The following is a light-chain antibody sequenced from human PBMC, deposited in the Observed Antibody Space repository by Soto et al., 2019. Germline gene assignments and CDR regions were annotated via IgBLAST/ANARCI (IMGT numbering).Light chain of an antibody. CDR3: QLYGRSPLFT. Sequence: EIVLTQSPGTLSLSPGESATLSCRASQSVYNNYLAWYQQRPSQAPRLLIYGASNRATGIPDRFSATASGTDFTLTITRLEPEDFAVYYCQLYGRSPLFTFGPGTTVDIK. V-gene: IGKV3-20*01. J-gene: IGKJ3*01. CDR2: GAS. CDR1: QSVYNNY.